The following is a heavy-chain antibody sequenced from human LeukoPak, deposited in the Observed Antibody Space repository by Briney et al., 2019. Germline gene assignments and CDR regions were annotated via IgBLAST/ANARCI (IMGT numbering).Heavy chain of an antibody. D-gene: IGHD3-3*01. CDR2: INAGNGNT. V-gene: IGHV1-3*01. J-gene: IGHJ6*02. CDR3: ARGSESHMVWSYYGMDV. Sequence: EASVKVSCKASGYTFTSYAMHWVRQAPGQRLEWMGWINAGNGNTKYSQKFQGRVTITRDTSASIAHMEMSSLRSEDTAVYYCARGSESHMVWSYYGMDVWGQGTSVTVSS. CDR1: GYTFTSYA.